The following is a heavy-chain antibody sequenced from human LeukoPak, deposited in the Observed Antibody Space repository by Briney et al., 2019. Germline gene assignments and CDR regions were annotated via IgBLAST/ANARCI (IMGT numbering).Heavy chain of an antibody. Sequence: GGSLRLSCAASELTSSTSWMSWVRQAPGKGLEWVGRIKSKTDGGTTDYAAPVKGRFTISRDDSKNTLYLQMNSLKTEDTAVYYCTAGAGRGYWGQGTLVTVSS. CDR2: IKSKTDGGTT. CDR1: ELTSSTSW. CDR3: TAGAGRGY. V-gene: IGHV3-15*01. J-gene: IGHJ4*02. D-gene: IGHD3-10*01.